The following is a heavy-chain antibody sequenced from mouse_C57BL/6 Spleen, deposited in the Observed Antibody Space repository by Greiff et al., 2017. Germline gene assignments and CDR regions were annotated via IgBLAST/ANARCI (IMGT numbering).Heavy chain of an antibody. V-gene: IGHV1-52*01. CDR1: GYTFTSYW. J-gene: IGHJ2*01. CDR3: ASLGKGAFDY. Sequence: VQLQQPGAELVRPGSSVKLSCKASGYTFTSYWMHWVKQRPIQGLEWIGNIDPSDSETHYNQKFKDKAALTVDKSSSTAYMQLSSLTSEDSAVYYCASLGKGAFDYWGQGTTLTVSS. D-gene: IGHD4-1*01. CDR2: IDPSDSET.